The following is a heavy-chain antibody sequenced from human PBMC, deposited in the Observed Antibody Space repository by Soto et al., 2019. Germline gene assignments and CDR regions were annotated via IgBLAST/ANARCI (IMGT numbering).Heavy chain of an antibody. CDR2: IYYSGST. V-gene: IGHV4-59*01. D-gene: IGHD3-9*01. J-gene: IGHJ5*02. Sequence: SETLSLTCTVSGGSISSYYWSWIRQPPGKGLEWIGYIYYSGSTNYNPSLKSRVTISVDTSKNQFSLKLSSVTAADTAVYYCARFYEIACFDPRAQRNLITVS. CDR1: GGSISSYY. CDR3: ARFYEIACFDP.